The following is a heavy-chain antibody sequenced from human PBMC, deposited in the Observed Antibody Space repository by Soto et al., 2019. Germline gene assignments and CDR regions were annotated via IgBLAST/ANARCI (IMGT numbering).Heavy chain of an antibody. CDR3: ARHTLVREIKDICWFDP. CDR2: IYHSGST. J-gene: IGHJ5*02. D-gene: IGHD3-10*01. Sequence: PSETLSLTCAVSGGSISSGGYSWSWIRQPPGKGLEWIGYIYHSGSTYYNPSLKSRVTISVDRSKNQFSLKLSSVTAADTAVYYCARHTLVREIKDICWFDPWGHGTLVTVSS. V-gene: IGHV4-30-2*01. CDR1: GGSISSGGYS.